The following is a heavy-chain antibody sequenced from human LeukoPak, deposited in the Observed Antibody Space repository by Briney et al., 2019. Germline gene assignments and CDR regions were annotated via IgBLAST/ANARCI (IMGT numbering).Heavy chain of an antibody. J-gene: IGHJ3*02. CDR3: ARDADDYGDYVNAFDI. Sequence: GASVKVSCKASGYTFTSYGISWVRQAPGQGLEWMGWISAYNGNTNYAQKLQGRVTMTTDTSTSTAYMELRSLRSDDTAVYYCARDADDYGDYVNAFDIWGQGTMVTVSS. D-gene: IGHD4-17*01. CDR2: ISAYNGNT. CDR1: GYTFTSYG. V-gene: IGHV1-18*04.